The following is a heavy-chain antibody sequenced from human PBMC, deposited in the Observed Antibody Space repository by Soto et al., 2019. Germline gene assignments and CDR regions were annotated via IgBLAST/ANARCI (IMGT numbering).Heavy chain of an antibody. V-gene: IGHV3-23*01. J-gene: IGHJ4*02. Sequence: ESVGGLVQPGGSLRLSCVASGFTFRSYHMSWVRQAPGKGLEWLSGISDSGARTDYADSVKGRFTVSRDNSKNTLYLQMNALRAEDTAVYFCAKRELDDNWGQGILVTVSS. CDR2: ISDSGART. CDR3: AKRELDDN. CDR1: GFTFRSYH. D-gene: IGHD1-7*01.